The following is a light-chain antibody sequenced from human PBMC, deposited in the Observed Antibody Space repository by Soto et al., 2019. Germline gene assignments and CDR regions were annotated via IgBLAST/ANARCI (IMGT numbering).Light chain of an antibody. CDR3: QQYDSSPPQLT. Sequence: EIVLTQSPGTLSLSPGERATLSCRASQSVSTSYLAWYQQKPGQAPRLLIYGASSRATGVPDRFSGSGSGTDFTLTIRRLEPEDFGVYYCQQYDSSPPQLTFGGGTKVEIK. CDR2: GAS. CDR1: QSVSTSY. J-gene: IGKJ4*01. V-gene: IGKV3-20*01.